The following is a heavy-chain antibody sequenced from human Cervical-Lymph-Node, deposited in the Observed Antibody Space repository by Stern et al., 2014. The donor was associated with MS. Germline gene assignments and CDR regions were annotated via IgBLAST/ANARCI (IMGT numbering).Heavy chain of an antibody. J-gene: IGHJ4*02. D-gene: IGHD2-15*01. CDR1: GYNFTNYW. Sequence: QLVQSGAEVKKPGESLKISCKGSGYNFTNYWIGWVRQMPGKGLEWVGIIYPGDSDTRYSPSFQGQVTISADKSISTAYLQWSSLKASDTAMYYCARKLCSGGSCYSLDYWGQGTLVTVSS. CDR3: ARKLCSGGSCYSLDY. CDR2: IYPGDSDT. V-gene: IGHV5-51*01.